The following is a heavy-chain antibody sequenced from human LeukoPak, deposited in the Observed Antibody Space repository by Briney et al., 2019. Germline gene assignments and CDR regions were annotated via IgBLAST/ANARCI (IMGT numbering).Heavy chain of an antibody. J-gene: IGHJ4*02. V-gene: IGHV1-58*02. CDR2: IVVGSGNT. Sequence: SVKAFCKASGFTFTSSAMQWVRQARGQRLEWIGWIVVGSGNTNYAQKFQERVTITRDMSTSTAYMELSSLRSEDTAVYYCAADTHDSSGFDYWGQGTLVTVSS. CDR1: GFTFTSSA. D-gene: IGHD3-22*01. CDR3: AADTHDSSGFDY.